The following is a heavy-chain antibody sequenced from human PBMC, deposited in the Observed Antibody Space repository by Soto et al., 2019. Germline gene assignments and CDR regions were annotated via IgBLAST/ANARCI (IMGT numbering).Heavy chain of an antibody. Sequence: GESLQISCTGSGYRFTRYWIGWVRQMPGKGLEWMGIIYPGDSDTRYSPSFQGQVTISADKSISTAYLQWSSLKASDTAMYYCARPREAGKNYYGVDVWGQGTTVTVSS. CDR1: GYRFTRYW. V-gene: IGHV5-51*01. J-gene: IGHJ6*02. D-gene: IGHD6-19*01. CDR3: ARPREAGKNYYGVDV. CDR2: IYPGDSDT.